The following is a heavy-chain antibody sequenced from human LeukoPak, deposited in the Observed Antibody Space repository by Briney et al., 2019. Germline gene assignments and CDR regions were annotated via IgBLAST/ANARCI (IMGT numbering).Heavy chain of an antibody. V-gene: IGHV3-7*01. Sequence: GGSLRLSCAASGFTFSTFWVHWVRQAPGKGLEWVANIKEDGSEKYYVDSVKGRFTISRDNAKNSLYLQMNSLRAEDTAVYYCARRYYDNFDYWGQGTLVTVSS. CDR3: ARRYYDNFDY. CDR2: IKEDGSEK. CDR1: GFTFSTFW. D-gene: IGHD3-22*01. J-gene: IGHJ4*02.